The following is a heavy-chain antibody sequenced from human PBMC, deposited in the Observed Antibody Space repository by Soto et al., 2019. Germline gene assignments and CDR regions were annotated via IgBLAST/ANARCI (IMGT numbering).Heavy chain of an antibody. Sequence: DVQLVESGGGLVQPGGSLRLSCVASEFTFRDYNMNWVRQAPGKGLEWVSYINSASKSIYYAESVKGRFSVSRDNAKNSLYLQMNSLRDEDTAVYYCARDDYDNSGPAIWGQGTMVTVSS. CDR1: EFTFRDYN. D-gene: IGHD3-22*01. CDR3: ARDDYDNSGPAI. J-gene: IGHJ3*02. CDR2: INSASKSI. V-gene: IGHV3-48*02.